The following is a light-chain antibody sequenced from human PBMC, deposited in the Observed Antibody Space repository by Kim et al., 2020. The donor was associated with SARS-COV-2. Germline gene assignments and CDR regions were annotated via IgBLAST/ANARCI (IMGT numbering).Light chain of an antibody. Sequence: EIVLTQSPGTLSLSPGDRATLSCRASRSISSSHLAWYQQKPGQPPSLLIYSTSSRAVGIPDRFSGTGSGTDFTLTISRLEPADFAVYYCQQYGGSPYTFGQGTKLEI. J-gene: IGKJ2*01. CDR1: RSISSSH. CDR3: QQYGGSPYT. CDR2: STS. V-gene: IGKV3-20*01.